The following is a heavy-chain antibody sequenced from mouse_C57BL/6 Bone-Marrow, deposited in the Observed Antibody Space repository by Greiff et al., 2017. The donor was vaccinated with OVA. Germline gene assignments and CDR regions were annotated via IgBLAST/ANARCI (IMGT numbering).Heavy chain of an antibody. CDR2: IYPGSGST. Sequence: QVQLQQPGAELVKPGASVKMSCKVSGYTFTSYWITWVKQRPGPGLVWIGDIYPGSGSTNDNEKFNSKAKLTVDTSSSTAYMQLSSLTSEDSAVYIYASRDSFWAWFAYWGQGTLITVYA. CDR1: GYTFTSYW. J-gene: IGHJ3*01. CDR3: ASRDSFWAWFAY. D-gene: IGHD2-12*01. V-gene: IGHV1-55*01.